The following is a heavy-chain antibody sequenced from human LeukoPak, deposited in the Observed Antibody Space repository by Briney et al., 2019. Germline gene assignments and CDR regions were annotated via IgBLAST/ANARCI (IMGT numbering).Heavy chain of an antibody. D-gene: IGHD2-2*01. J-gene: IGHJ4*02. CDR2: ISYDGSNK. CDR1: GFTFSSYA. CDR3: ARSGTIVVVPAALDY. Sequence: GGSLRLSCAASGFTFSSYAMHWVRQAPGKGLEWVAVISYDGSNKYYADSVKGRFTISSDNSKNTLYLQMNSLRAEDTAVYYCARSGTIVVVPAALDYWGQGTLVTVSS. V-gene: IGHV3-30*01.